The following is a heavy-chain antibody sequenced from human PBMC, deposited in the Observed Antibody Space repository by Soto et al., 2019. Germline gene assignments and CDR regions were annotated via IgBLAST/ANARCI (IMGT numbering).Heavy chain of an antibody. CDR2: ISPASTYT. D-gene: IGHD6-6*01. CDR3: AREVGVAARPGSLQLDN. CDR1: GLSLSGYY. V-gene: IGHV3-11*06. J-gene: IGHJ4*02. Sequence: VGSLRLSCAASGLSLSGYYMTWIRQAPGKGLEWVSLISPASTYTHYADSVKGRFTISRDNTKNSFFLQMNSLRAEDTAVYYCAREVGVAARPGSLQLDNRGQRALVTASS.